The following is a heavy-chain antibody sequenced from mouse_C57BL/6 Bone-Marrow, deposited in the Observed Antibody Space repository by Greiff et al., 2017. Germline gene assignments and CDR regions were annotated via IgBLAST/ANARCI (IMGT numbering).Heavy chain of an antibody. D-gene: IGHD2-1*01. CDR2: IRLKSDNYAT. CDR3: TEGKGINYEAMDY. CDR1: GFTFSNYW. J-gene: IGHJ4*01. Sequence: EVKVEESGGGLVQPGGSMKLSCVASGFTFSNYWMNWVRQSPEKGLEWVAQIRLKSDNYATHYAESVKGRFTISRDDSKSSVYLQMNNLRAEDTGMYYCTEGKGINYEAMDYWDQGTSVTVSS. V-gene: IGHV6-3*01.